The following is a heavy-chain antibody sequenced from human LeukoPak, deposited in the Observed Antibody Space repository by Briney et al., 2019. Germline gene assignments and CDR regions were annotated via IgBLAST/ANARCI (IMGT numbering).Heavy chain of an antibody. D-gene: IGHD6-6*01. V-gene: IGHV3-74*01. J-gene: IGHJ4*02. CDR1: GFSFSGHW. CDR2: ISPTGSTT. Sequence: GGSLRLSCTASGFSFSGHWMHWARQLPGKGLVWVSRISPTGSTTSYADSVKGRFTVSTDNAKNTLYLQVNNLRAEDTAVYYRARGPNSNWSGLDFWGQGTLLTVSS. CDR3: ARGPNSNWSGLDF.